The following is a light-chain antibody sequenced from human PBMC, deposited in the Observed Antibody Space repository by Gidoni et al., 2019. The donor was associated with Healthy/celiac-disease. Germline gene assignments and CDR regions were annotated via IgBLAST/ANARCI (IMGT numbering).Light chain of an antibody. CDR1: QSVSSSY. CDR3: QQYGSSLQFT. J-gene: IGKJ3*01. CDR2: GAS. V-gene: IGKV3-20*01. Sequence: EIVLTQSPGTLSLSPGERATLSCRASQSVSSSYLAWYQQKPGQAPRLLIYGASSRATGIPDRFSGSGSGTDFTLTTSRLEPEDFAVYYCQQYGSSLQFTFGPGTKVDIK.